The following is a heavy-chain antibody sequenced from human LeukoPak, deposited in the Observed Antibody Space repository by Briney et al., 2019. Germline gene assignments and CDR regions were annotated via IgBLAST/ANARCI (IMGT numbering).Heavy chain of an antibody. CDR3: ARYGVGYCSSTSCYPSFDY. CDR2: INHSGST. CDR1: GGSFSGYY. D-gene: IGHD2-2*01. J-gene: IGHJ4*02. Sequence: TSETLSLTCAVYGGSFSGYYWSWIRQPPGKGLEWIGEINHSGSTNYNPSLKSRVTISVDTSKNQFSLKLSSVTAADTAVYYCARYGVGYCSSTSCYPSFDYWGQGTLVTVSS. V-gene: IGHV4-34*01.